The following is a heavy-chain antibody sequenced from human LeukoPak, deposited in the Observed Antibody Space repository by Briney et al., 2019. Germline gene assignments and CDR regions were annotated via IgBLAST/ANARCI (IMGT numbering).Heavy chain of an antibody. J-gene: IGHJ4*02. CDR1: GYTSTGYY. V-gene: IGHV1-2*02. D-gene: IGHD3-22*01. CDR2: INPNSGGT. CDR3: ARGKGSTEGYYYDSSGKLRRYGFDY. Sequence: ASVKVSCKASGYTSTGYYMHWVRQAPGQGLEWMGWINPNSGGTNYAQKFQGRVTMTRDTSISTAYMELSRLRSDDTAVYYCARGKGSTEGYYYDSSGKLRRYGFDYWGQGTLVTVSS.